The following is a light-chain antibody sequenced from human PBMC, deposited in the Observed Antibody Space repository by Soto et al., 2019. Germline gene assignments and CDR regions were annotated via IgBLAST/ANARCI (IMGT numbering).Light chain of an antibody. CDR2: KAS. V-gene: IGKV1-5*03. CDR3: QQYNSYSPET. J-gene: IGKJ1*01. Sequence: DIQMTQSPSTLSAFVGDRVTITCRASQSISSWLAWYQQRPGKAPKLLIYKASSLESGVPSRFSGSGSGTEFTLTISSLQPDDFATYYCQQYNSYSPETFGQGTKVDIK. CDR1: QSISSW.